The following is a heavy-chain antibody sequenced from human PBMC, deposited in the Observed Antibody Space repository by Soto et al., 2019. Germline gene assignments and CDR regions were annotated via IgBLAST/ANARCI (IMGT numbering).Heavy chain of an antibody. CDR1: SLSFTSSA. D-gene: IGHD4-4*01. V-gene: IGHV1-58*01. Sequence: SVKVSCKSSSLSFTSSAVPSVQQAHGQRLEWIGWIVVGSGNTNYAQKLQGRVTMTTDTSTSTAYMELRSLRSDDTAVYYCARRGPYDYSNNKDLDYWGQGTLVTVSS. CDR3: ARRGPYDYSNNKDLDY. J-gene: IGHJ4*02. CDR2: IVVGSGNT.